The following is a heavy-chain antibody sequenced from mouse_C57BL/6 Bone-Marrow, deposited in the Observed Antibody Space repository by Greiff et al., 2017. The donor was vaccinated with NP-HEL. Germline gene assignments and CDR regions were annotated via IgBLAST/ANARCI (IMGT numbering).Heavy chain of an antibody. V-gene: IGHV1-62-2*01. CDR2: FYPGSGSI. D-gene: IGHD1-1*01. CDR1: GYTFTEYT. Sequence: QVQLQQSGAELVKPGASVKLSCKASGYTFTEYTIHWVKQRSGQGLEWIGWFYPGSGSIKYNEKFKDKATLTADKSSSTVYMELSRLTSEDSAVYFCARDEEGLGGSSYVAWFAYWGQGTLVTVSA. CDR3: ARDEEGLGGSSYVAWFAY. J-gene: IGHJ3*01.